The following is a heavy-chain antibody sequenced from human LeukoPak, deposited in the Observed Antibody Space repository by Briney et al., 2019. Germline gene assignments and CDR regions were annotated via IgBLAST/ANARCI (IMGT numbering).Heavy chain of an antibody. D-gene: IGHD2-15*01. Sequence: PGGSLRLSCAASGFTFSSYGMHWVRQAPGKGLEWVAFIRYDGSNKYYADSVKGRFTISRDNSKNTLYLQLNSLRVEDTAVYFCAKDRGRKVAALDYWGQGTLVTVSS. CDR3: AKDRGRKVAALDY. V-gene: IGHV3-30*02. CDR1: GFTFSSYG. CDR2: IRYDGSNK. J-gene: IGHJ4*02.